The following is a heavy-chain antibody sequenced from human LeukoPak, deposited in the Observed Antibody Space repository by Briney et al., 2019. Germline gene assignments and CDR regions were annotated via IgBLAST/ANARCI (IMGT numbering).Heavy chain of an antibody. CDR3: ASPKDEYYYFMDV. D-gene: IGHD5-24*01. J-gene: IGHJ6*03. CDR2: IYKGGST. CDR1: GGSISSSRWY. V-gene: IGHV4-39*01. Sequence: SETLSLTCSVSGGSISSSRWYWGWVRQPPGKGLEWIGSIYKGGSTYYNPSLKGRVTISVDTSKNQFSLKLDSVTVADTAVYYCASPKDEYYYFMDVWGKGTTVTASS.